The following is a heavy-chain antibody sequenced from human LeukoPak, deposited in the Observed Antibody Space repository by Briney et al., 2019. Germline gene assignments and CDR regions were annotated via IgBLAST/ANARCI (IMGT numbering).Heavy chain of an antibody. J-gene: IGHJ4*03. V-gene: IGHV1-69*05. CDR1: GGTFSSYA. CDR3: ARDVVAAPFDY. Sequence: SVKVSCKASGGTFSSYAISWVRQAPGQGLEWMGGIIPIFGTANYAQKFQGRVTITTDESTSTAYMELRSLRSDDTAVYYCARDVVAAPFDYWGQGTMVTVSS. CDR2: IIPIFGTA. D-gene: IGHD2-15*01.